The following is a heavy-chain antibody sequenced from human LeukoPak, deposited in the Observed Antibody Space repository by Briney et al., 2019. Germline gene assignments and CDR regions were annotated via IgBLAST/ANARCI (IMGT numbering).Heavy chain of an antibody. V-gene: IGHV3-9*01. CDR2: ISWNSGSI. D-gene: IGHD5-18*01. CDR3: AKERIVGGYRYGPFDH. J-gene: IGHJ4*02. Sequence: GVSLRLSCAASGFTFDDYAIHWVRQAPGKGLQWVSGISWNSGSIGYAVSVKGRFTISRDNAKNSLYLQMNSLRAEDTALYFCAKERIVGGYRYGPFDHWGQGTLVTVSS. CDR1: GFTFDDYA.